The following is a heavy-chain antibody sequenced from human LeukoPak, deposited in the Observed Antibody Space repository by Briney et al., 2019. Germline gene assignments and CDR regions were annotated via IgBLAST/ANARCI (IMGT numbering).Heavy chain of an antibody. D-gene: IGHD3-22*01. Sequence: SETLSLTCAVYGGSFSGYYWSWIRQPPGKGLEWIGEINHSGSTNYNPSLKSRVTISVDTSKNQFSLKLSSVTAADTAVYYCAREPYYYDSSPNAFDIWGQGTVVTVSS. V-gene: IGHV4-34*01. CDR2: INHSGST. J-gene: IGHJ3*02. CDR1: GGSFSGYY. CDR3: AREPYYYDSSPNAFDI.